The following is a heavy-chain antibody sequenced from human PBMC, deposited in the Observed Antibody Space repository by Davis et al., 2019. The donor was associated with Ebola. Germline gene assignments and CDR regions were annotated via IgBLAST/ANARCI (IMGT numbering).Heavy chain of an antibody. D-gene: IGHD4-23*01. CDR2: FDPEGGKT. CDR3: VTLSYGSKNGAFEI. V-gene: IGHV1-24*01. Sequence: ASVKVSCKVSGYTLNILSIQWVRQAPGKGPEWLGGFDPEGGKTISAQEFQDRVTVTEDTSTDTAYLYLSPLRSEDTALYYCVTLSYGSKNGAFEIWGQGTQVSVSA. J-gene: IGHJ3*02. CDR1: GYTLNILS.